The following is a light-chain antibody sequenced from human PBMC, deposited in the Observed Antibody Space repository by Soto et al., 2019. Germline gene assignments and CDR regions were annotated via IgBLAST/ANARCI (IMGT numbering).Light chain of an antibody. Sequence: QSALTQPASVSGSPGQSISISCTGTSSDVGGYNYVSWYQHQPGKAPKLVIFDVSGRPSGISNRFSGSKSGNTASLTISGLRPEDEADYYCSSYTDFILYVFGTGTKVTVL. V-gene: IGLV2-14*03. J-gene: IGLJ1*01. CDR3: SSYTDFILYV. CDR1: SSDVGGYNY. CDR2: DVS.